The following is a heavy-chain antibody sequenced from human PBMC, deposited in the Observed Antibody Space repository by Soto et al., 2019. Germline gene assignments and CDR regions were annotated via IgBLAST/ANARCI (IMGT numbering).Heavy chain of an antibody. J-gene: IGHJ1*01. D-gene: IGHD2-21*01. CDR3: ASGLASVPGD. CDR1: GGSVSIGSYF. CDR2: IFYSGRT. Sequence: QVQLQESGPGLVKPSESLSLTCTVSGGSVSIGSYFWSWIRQPPGKGLEWIGYIFYSGRTNYNPSLKTRVTISVDTSKNQFSLMSTSATAADTAVYYCASGLASVPGDWCQGTLVTVSS. V-gene: IGHV4-61*01.